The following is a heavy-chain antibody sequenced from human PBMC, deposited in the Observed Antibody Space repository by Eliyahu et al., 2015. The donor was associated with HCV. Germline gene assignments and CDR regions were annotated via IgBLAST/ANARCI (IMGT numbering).Heavy chain of an antibody. D-gene: IGHD2/OR15-2a*01. CDR2: VGPSGTTX. J-gene: IGHJ4*02. V-gene: IGHV3-11*01. Sequence: QVQLVESGGGLVKPGGSLRLSCAASGFTFTDYYMTWFRHXPGKGLGWVSHVGPSGTTXSYADSVKGRFTISRDNAKNSLFLQMDSLRAEDTAVYYCARGALRPPTEFWGQGTLVTVSS. CDR3: ARGALRPPTEF. CDR1: GFTFTDYY.